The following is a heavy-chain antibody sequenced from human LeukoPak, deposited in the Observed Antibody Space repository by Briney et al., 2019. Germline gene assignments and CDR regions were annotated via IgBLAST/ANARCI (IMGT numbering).Heavy chain of an antibody. Sequence: SETLSLTCTVSGGSVSSGSYYWSWIRQPPGKGLEWIGYIYYSGSTNYNPSFKSRVTISVDTSKNQFSLKLSSVTAADTAVYYCARDRLYRGYSYGFDYWGQGTLVTVSS. V-gene: IGHV4-61*01. CDR2: IYYSGST. D-gene: IGHD5-18*01. CDR1: GGSVSSGSYY. J-gene: IGHJ4*02. CDR3: ARDRLYRGYSYGFDY.